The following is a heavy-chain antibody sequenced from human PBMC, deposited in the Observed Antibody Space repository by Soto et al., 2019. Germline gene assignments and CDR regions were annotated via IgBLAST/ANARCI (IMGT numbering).Heavy chain of an antibody. J-gene: IGHJ5*02. D-gene: IGHD5-18*01. CDR1: GFTFSSYW. Sequence: EVQLVESGGGLVQPGGSLRLSCAASGFTFSSYWMHWVRQAPGKGLVWVSRINSDGSSTSYADSVKGRFTISRDNAKNTLYLQMNSLRAEDTAVXXXAREEGQLWSQHNWFDPWGQGTLVTVS. CDR3: AREEGQLWSQHNWFDP. V-gene: IGHV3-74*01. CDR2: INSDGSST.